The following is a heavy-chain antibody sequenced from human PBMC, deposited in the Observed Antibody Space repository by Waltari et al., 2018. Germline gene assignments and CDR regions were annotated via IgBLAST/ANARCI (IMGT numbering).Heavy chain of an antibody. J-gene: IGHJ4*02. D-gene: IGHD6-13*01. Sequence: QVQLVQSGAEVKKPGSSVKVSCKASGGTFSSYAISWVRQAPGQGLEWMGGIIPIFDTANDAQKFQGRGTITADESTSTAYMELSSRRSEDTAVYYCARDQDDSSSSSLWGQGTLVTVSS. V-gene: IGHV1-69*13. CDR1: GGTFSSYA. CDR2: IIPIFDTA. CDR3: ARDQDDSSSSSL.